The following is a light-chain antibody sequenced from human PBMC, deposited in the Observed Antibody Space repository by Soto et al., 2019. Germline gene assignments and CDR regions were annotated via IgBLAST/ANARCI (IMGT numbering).Light chain of an antibody. CDR3: QELNNYSPRLT. CDR2: AAT. J-gene: IGKJ4*01. CDR1: QGVSSH. Sequence: IQLTQSPSSLSASVGDRVTITCRASQGVSSHLAWYQQKPGKAPKLLIYAATTLQSGVPSRFSGSGSGTDFTLTISSLQPEDFATYYCQELNNYSPRLTFGGGTKVDIK. V-gene: IGKV1-9*01.